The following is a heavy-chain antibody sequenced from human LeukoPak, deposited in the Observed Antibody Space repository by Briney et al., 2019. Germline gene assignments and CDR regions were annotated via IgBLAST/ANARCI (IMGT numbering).Heavy chain of an antibody. CDR3: ARDSTGYGYEEWY. V-gene: IGHV3-21*01. Sequence: TGGSLRLSCAASGFTFSSYSVNWVRQAPGKGLEWVSSISSSSIYRYYADSVKGRFTISRDNAKNSMYLQMNSLRAEDTALYYCARDSTGYGYEEWYWGQGTLVTVSS. J-gene: IGHJ4*02. CDR1: GFTFSSYS. CDR2: ISSSSIYR. D-gene: IGHD5-18*01.